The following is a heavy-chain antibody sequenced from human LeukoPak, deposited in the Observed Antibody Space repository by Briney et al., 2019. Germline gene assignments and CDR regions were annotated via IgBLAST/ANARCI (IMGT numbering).Heavy chain of an antibody. CDR3: ARARVHCSSTSCYASVWFDP. Sequence: ASVKVSCKASGYTFTSYGISWVRQAPGQGLEWMGWISAYNGNTNYAQKLQGRVTMTTDTSTSTAYMELRSLRSDDTAVYYCARARVHCSSTSCYASVWFDPWGQGTLVTVSS. J-gene: IGHJ5*02. V-gene: IGHV1-18*01. D-gene: IGHD2-2*01. CDR2: ISAYNGNT. CDR1: GYTFTSYG.